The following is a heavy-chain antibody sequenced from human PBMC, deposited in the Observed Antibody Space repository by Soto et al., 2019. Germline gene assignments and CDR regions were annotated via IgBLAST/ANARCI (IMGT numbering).Heavy chain of an antibody. Sequence: PLETLSLTCTVSGGSISSSSYYWGWIRQPPGKGLEWIGSIYYSGSTYYNPSLKSRVTISVDTSKNQFSLKLSSVTAADTAVYYCGGLVTTMNYYYYYMDVWGKGTTVTVSS. CDR3: GGLVTTMNYYYYYMDV. CDR1: GGSISSSSYY. J-gene: IGHJ6*03. D-gene: IGHD4-17*01. V-gene: IGHV4-39*01. CDR2: IYYSGST.